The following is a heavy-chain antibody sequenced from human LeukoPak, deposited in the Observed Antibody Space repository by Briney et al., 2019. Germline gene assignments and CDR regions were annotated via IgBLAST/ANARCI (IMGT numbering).Heavy chain of an antibody. CDR1: GFTFSNYY. J-gene: IGHJ5*01. V-gene: IGHV3-11*04. Sequence: AGGSLRLSCAASGFTFSNYYISWIRQAPGKGLEWVLYISSSGSLKYYADSVKGRFTISRDNAKNSLYLQMNSLRVEDTAVYYCARDQAEYSLNNWFDSWGQGTLVTVSS. CDR3: ARDQAEYSLNNWFDS. CDR2: ISSSGSLK. D-gene: IGHD2/OR15-2a*01.